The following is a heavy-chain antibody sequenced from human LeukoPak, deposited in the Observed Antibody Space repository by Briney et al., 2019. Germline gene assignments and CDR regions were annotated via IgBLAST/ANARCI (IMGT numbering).Heavy chain of an antibody. CDR2: ISGCNGNT. CDR3: ARRSYYSDSRGDDAYDV. D-gene: IGHD3-22*01. Sequence: ASVKVSCKASGYTFTRYGISWVRQAPGQGLEWMGWISGCNGNTNNAQNVQGRLTMTTDTSTSTAYMELRGLRSDDTAVYCCARRSYYSDSRGDDAYDVWGQGTMVTVSS. CDR1: GYTFTRYG. J-gene: IGHJ3*01. V-gene: IGHV1-18*04.